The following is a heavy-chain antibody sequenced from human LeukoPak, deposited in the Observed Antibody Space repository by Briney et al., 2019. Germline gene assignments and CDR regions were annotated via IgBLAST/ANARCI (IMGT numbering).Heavy chain of an antibody. V-gene: IGHV1-46*01. Sequence: ASVKVSCKASGGTFSSYGINWVRQAPGQGLEWMGIINPSGGSTSYAQKFQGRVTMTRDTSTSTVYMELSSLRSEDTAVYYCARGHQSDSFDYWGQGTLVTVSS. J-gene: IGHJ4*02. CDR1: GGTFSSYG. CDR2: INPSGGST. CDR3: ARGHQSDSFDY.